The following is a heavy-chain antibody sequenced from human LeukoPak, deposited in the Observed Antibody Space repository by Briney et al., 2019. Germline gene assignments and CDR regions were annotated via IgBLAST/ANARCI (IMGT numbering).Heavy chain of an antibody. V-gene: IGHV3-30*04. CDR2: ISYDGSNK. CDR3: ARGDKQLVFNRNKGGFDP. Sequence: GGSLRLSCAASGFTFSSYAMHWVRQAPGKGLEWVTIISYDGSNKYYADSVRGRFTISRDNSKNTLYLQMNSLRTEDTAVYYCARGDKQLVFNRNKGGFDPWGQGTLVTVSS. J-gene: IGHJ5*02. CDR1: GFTFSSYA. D-gene: IGHD6-13*01.